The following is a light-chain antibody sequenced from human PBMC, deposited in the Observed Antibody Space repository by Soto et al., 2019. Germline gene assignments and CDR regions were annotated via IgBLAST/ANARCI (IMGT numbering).Light chain of an antibody. V-gene: IGKV3-11*01. CDR3: QQRSRT. J-gene: IGKJ4*01. CDR2: DAS. Sequence: EIVLTQSPATLSLSPGERATLSCRASQSVSSYLAWYQQKPDQAPRLLIYDASNRATGIPARFSGSGSGTDFTLTISSLEPEDFAVYYCQQRSRTFGGGTKVEI. CDR1: QSVSSY.